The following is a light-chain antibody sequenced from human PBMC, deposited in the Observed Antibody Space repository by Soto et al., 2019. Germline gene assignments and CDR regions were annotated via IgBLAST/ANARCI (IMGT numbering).Light chain of an antibody. Sequence: EIVLTQSPATLSLSPGESATLSCRASQSVSSYLAWYQQKPGQAPRLLIYDASNRATGIPARFSGSGSGTDFTLIISSLEPEDFAVYYCQQRSNWPLTFGPGTKVDIK. CDR3: QQRSNWPLT. J-gene: IGKJ3*01. CDR1: QSVSSY. V-gene: IGKV3-11*01. CDR2: DAS.